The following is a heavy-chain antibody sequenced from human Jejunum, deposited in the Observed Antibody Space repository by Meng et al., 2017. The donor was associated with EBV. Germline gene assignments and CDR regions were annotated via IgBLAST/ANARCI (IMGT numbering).Heavy chain of an antibody. Sequence: QVQLVQSGAEVKKPGASVKGSCKASGYTFTSYAIHWVRQAPGQRLEWMGWINAGNGNTNYSPKFQGRVTITRDTPASTAYMEVSSLTSEDTAVYYCARDRGWVVAAHYFHDWGQGILVTVSS. CDR3: ARDRGWVVAAHYFHD. D-gene: IGHD2-15*01. CDR2: INAGNGNT. V-gene: IGHV1-3*01. J-gene: IGHJ4*02. CDR1: GYTFTSYA.